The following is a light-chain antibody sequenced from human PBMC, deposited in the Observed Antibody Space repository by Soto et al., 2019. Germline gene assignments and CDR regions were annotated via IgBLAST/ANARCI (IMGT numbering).Light chain of an antibody. Sequence: QSVLTQPRSVSGSPGQSVTISCTGSSSDVGAYNYVSWYQHNTGKAPKLLIYDVNKRPSGVPDRFSGSKFGNTASLTISWLQADDEATFYCCSYAGSYDYVFGTGTKVNVL. J-gene: IGLJ1*01. CDR3: CSYAGSYDYV. V-gene: IGLV2-11*01. CDR1: SSDVGAYNY. CDR2: DVN.